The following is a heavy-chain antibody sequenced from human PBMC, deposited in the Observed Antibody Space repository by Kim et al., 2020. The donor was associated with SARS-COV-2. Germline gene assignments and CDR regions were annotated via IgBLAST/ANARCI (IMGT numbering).Heavy chain of an antibody. CDR1: GFTFRYYA. Sequence: GGSLRLSCTASGFTFRYYAMHWVRQAPGKGLEWVAVISYDGSNKFYADSVKGRFTISRDNSENTVYLQMNSLRAEDTAVYYCARDFKVKNYGGNSVGFSYNGLDVWVPGPTVTVSS. CDR2: ISYDGSNK. CDR3: ARDFKVKNYGGNSVGFSYNGLDV. V-gene: IGHV3-30*04. D-gene: IGHD4-17*01. J-gene: IGHJ6*02.